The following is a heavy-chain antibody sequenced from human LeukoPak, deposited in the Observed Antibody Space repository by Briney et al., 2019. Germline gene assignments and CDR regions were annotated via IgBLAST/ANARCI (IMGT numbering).Heavy chain of an antibody. Sequence: AGGSLRLSCAASGFTFSSYAMSWVRQAPGKGLEWVSAISGSGGSTYYADSVKGRFTISRDNSKNTLYLQMNSLRAEDTAVYYCAKVLLRIAVAGVYYFDYWGQGTLVTVSS. D-gene: IGHD6-19*01. CDR2: ISGSGGST. V-gene: IGHV3-23*01. J-gene: IGHJ4*02. CDR1: GFTFSSYA. CDR3: AKVLLRIAVAGVYYFDY.